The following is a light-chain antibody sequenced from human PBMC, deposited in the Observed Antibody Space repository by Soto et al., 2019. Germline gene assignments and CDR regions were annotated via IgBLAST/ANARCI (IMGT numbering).Light chain of an antibody. Sequence: QSALTQPASVSGSPGQSISISCTGTSSDVGGYNYVSWYQQHPGKAPKLMIYDVSNRPSGVSNRFSGSKSGNTASLTSSGRRAEDEAEYYDRSYTGSSPLYVFGTGT. CDR1: SSDVGGYNY. CDR3: RSYTGSSPLYV. V-gene: IGLV2-14*01. J-gene: IGLJ1*01. CDR2: DVS.